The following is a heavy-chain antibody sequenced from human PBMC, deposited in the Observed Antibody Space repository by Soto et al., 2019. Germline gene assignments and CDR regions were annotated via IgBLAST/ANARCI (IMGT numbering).Heavy chain of an antibody. CDR2: MSVSGDTK. J-gene: IGHJ4*02. D-gene: IGHD2-8*01. V-gene: IGHV3-48*02. CDR3: AKYCSSDVCFDY. Sequence: XGSLRLSCASSGFTFSSWRMNWVRQAPGKGLDWVSFMSVSGDTKDYADSVKGRFTISRDNAKNSLYLQMSSLRDEDTAVYYCAKYCSSDVCFDYWGQGTLVTVSS. CDR1: GFTFSSWR.